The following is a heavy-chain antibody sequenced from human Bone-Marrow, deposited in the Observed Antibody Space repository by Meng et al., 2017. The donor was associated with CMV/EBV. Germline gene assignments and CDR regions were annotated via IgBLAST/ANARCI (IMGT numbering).Heavy chain of an antibody. J-gene: IGHJ6*02. CDR2: IRYDGSNK. CDR1: GFTFSSYG. Sequence: GGSLRLSCAASGFTFSSYGMHWVREAPGKGLEWVAFIRYDGSNKYYADSVKGRFTISRDNSKNTLYLQMNSLRAEDTAVYYCARDDVPENAKYYDFWSGPGGGYYYYGMDVWGQGTTVTVSS. V-gene: IGHV3-30*02. D-gene: IGHD3-3*01. CDR3: ARDDVPENAKYYDFWSGPGGGYYYYGMDV.